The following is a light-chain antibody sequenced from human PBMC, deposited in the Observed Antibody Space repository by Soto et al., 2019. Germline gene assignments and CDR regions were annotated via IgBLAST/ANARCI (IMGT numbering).Light chain of an antibody. V-gene: IGKV1-39*01. J-gene: IGKJ5*01. Sequence: DIQMTQSPSSLSASVGDRVTITCRARQSISSYLNWYQQKPGKAPKLLIYAASRLQRGVPSRFSGSGSGTAFNLTISSLQPEDFATYYCQHSYSTPGTFGQGTRLEIK. CDR2: AAS. CDR1: QSISSY. CDR3: QHSYSTPGT.